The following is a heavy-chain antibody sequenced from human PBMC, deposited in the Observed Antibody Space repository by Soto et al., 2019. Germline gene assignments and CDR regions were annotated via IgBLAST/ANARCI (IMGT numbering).Heavy chain of an antibody. J-gene: IGHJ4*02. CDR3: AREGRGKKAGYNGLVSLGY. Sequence: VASVKVSCKVSGSRFSNYVISWVRQAPGHGLEWLGRIIPIFNSIKYAQSFQGRVTITADKSTSTASLELSSLRSDDTAVYYCAREGRGKKAGYNGLVSLGYWGQGTLVTVSS. V-gene: IGHV1-69*06. CDR1: GSRFSNYV. CDR2: IIPIFNSI. D-gene: IGHD2-2*02.